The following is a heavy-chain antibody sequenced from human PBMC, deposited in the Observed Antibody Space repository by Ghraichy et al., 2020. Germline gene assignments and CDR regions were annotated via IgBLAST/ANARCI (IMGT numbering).Heavy chain of an antibody. V-gene: IGHV3-9*01. CDR3: LKDITPGGAAV. D-gene: IGHD4-17*01. CDR2: IYWNGERI. CDR1: GFMFDDNA. Sequence: GGSLRLSCAASGFMFDDNAMHWVRQAPGKGLEWVSGIYWNGERIGYADSVKGRFTISRDTAKNSLFLQMNSLRAEDTALYYCLKDITPGGAAVWGQGTTVTVSS. J-gene: IGHJ6*02.